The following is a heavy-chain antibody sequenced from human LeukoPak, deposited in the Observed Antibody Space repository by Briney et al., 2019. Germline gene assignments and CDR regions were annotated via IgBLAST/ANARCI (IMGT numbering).Heavy chain of an antibody. CDR1: GFSFSSYG. Sequence: GRSLRLSCAASGFSFSSYGMHWVRQAPGKGLEWVGVISYEGKSAYYADSVKGRFTISRDNSQNTLYLQMNSLRAEDTALYYCAKERDYYVSRSCDYWGQGIHVTVSS. D-gene: IGHD3-10*01. CDR3: AKERDYYVSRSCDY. V-gene: IGHV3-30*18. J-gene: IGHJ4*02. CDR2: ISYEGKSA.